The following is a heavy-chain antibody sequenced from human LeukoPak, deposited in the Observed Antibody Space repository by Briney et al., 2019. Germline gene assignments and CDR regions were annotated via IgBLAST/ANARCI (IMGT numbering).Heavy chain of an antibody. V-gene: IGHV4-39*07. Sequence: PSETLSLTCTVSGVSISSSNSYWGWLRQPPGKGLGWIGSIHYSGTTYFNPSLKSRVTISVDTSKNQFSLKLSSVTAADTAVYYCAREGYDFWSQRAHWFDPWGQGTLVTVSS. CDR2: IHYSGTT. J-gene: IGHJ5*02. CDR1: GVSISSSNSY. D-gene: IGHD3-3*01. CDR3: AREGYDFWSQRAHWFDP.